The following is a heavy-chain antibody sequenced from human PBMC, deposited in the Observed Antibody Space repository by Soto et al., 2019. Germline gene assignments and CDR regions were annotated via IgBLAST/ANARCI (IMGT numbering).Heavy chain of an antibody. V-gene: IGHV3-23*01. Sequence: HPGGSLRLSCAASGFIFSNYAMSWVRQAPGRGLEWVSAISGSGATTYYPDSVKGRFTISRDNSKNTLYLQMNNLRADDTAVYCCTKGGIPRRYNIPKVDFDYWGQGSLVTVSS. CDR2: ISGSGATT. J-gene: IGHJ4*02. CDR3: TKGGIPRRYNIPKVDFDY. CDR1: GFIFSNYA. D-gene: IGHD1-1*01.